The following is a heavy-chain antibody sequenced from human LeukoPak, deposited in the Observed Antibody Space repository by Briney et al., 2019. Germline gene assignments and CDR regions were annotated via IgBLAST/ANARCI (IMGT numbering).Heavy chain of an antibody. V-gene: IGHV4-59*12. CDR1: GGSISSYY. CDR2: IYYSGST. CDR3: ARDLYSYCGGDCYSP. D-gene: IGHD2-21*02. J-gene: IGHJ5*02. Sequence: SETLSLTCTVSGGSISSYYWSWIRQPPGKGLEWIGYIYYSGSTYYNPSLKSRVTISVDRSKNQFSLKLSSVTAADTAVYYCARDLYSYCGGDCYSPWGQGTLVTVSS.